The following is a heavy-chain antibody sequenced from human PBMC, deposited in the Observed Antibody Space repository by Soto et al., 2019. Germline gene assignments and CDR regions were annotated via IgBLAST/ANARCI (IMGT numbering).Heavy chain of an antibody. V-gene: IGHV3-30-3*01. CDR3: ARPLWRDDYNWGYFDL. CDR1: GFTFSSYA. D-gene: IGHD4-4*01. CDR2: ISYDGSNK. J-gene: IGHJ2*01. Sequence: ESVGGVVQPGRSLRLSCAASGFTFSSYAMHWVRQAPGKGLEWVAVISYDGSNKYYTDSVKGRFTISRDNSKNTLYLQMNSLRAEDTAVYYCARPLWRDDYNWGYFDLWGRGTLFTVSS.